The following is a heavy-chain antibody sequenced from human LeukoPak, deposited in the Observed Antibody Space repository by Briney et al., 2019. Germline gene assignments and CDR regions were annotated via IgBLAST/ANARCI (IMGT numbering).Heavy chain of an antibody. D-gene: IGHD3-10*01. V-gene: IGHV4-59*01. J-gene: IGHJ6*03. CDR2: ISYNGITSSMFDSAET. Sequence: SETLSLTCTVSDDPISKNYWTWVRQAPGKGLEWIGYISYNGITSSMFDSAETNYTTSLKSRVTISGDKSRNQFSLRLSAVTAADTAVYYCARGSLVRAPYYCFYMYVWGKGTTVIVSS. CDR3: ARGSLVRAPYYCFYMYV. CDR1: DDPISKNY.